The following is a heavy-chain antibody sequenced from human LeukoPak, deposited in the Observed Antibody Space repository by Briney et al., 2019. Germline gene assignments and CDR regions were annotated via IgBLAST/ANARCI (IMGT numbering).Heavy chain of an antibody. CDR2: INHSGST. J-gene: IGHJ5*02. V-gene: IGHV4-34*01. D-gene: IGHD3-3*01. CDR3: ARATRGAYYDFWSGYHNWFDP. Sequence: SETLSLTCAVYGGSFSGYYWSWIRQPPGKGLEWIGEINHSGSTNYNPSLKSRVTISVDTSKNQFSLKLSSVTAADTAVYYCARATRGAYYDFWSGYHNWFDPWGQGALVTVSS. CDR1: GGSFSGYY.